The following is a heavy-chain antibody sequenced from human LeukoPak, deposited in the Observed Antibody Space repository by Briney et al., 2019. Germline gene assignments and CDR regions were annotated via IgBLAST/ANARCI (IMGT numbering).Heavy chain of an antibody. D-gene: IGHD6-6*01. CDR3: ARGGSIAARPIDY. J-gene: IGHJ4*02. Sequence: PGGSLRLSCAASGFTFSSYAMHWVRQAPGKGLEYVSAISSNGVSTYYANSVKGRFTISRGNSKNTLFLQMGSLRAEDMAVYYCARGGSIAARPIDYWGQGTLVTVSS. CDR1: GFTFSSYA. V-gene: IGHV3-64*01. CDR2: ISSNGVST.